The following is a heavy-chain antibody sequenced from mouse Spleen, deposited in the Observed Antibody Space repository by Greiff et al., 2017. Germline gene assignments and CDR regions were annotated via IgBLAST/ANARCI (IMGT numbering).Heavy chain of an antibody. CDR3: ARVCGSSYGGFAY. CDR2: INYDGSST. D-gene: IGHD1-1*01. Sequence: DVKLVESEGGLVQPGSSMKLSCTASGFTFSDYYMAWVRQVPEKGLEWVANINYDGSSTYYLDSLKSRFIISRDNANNILYLQMSSLKSEDTATYYCARVCGSSYGGFAYWGQGTLVTVSA. J-gene: IGHJ3*01. CDR1: GFTFSDYY. V-gene: IGHV5-16*01.